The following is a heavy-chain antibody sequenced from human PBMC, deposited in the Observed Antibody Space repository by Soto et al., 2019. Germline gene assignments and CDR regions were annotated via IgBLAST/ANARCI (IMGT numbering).Heavy chain of an antibody. Sequence: QVTLKESGPVLVRPTGSLTLTCTVSGFSLSNARMGVSWIRQPPGKALEWLAHIFSNDEKSYSTSLKSRLTISKDTSKSQVVLTMTNMDPVDTATYYCARITEYYDSRGYPPYFDYWGQGTLVTVSS. CDR2: IFSNDEK. CDR1: GFSLSNARMG. V-gene: IGHV2-26*01. CDR3: ARITEYYDSRGYPPYFDY. D-gene: IGHD3-22*01. J-gene: IGHJ4*02.